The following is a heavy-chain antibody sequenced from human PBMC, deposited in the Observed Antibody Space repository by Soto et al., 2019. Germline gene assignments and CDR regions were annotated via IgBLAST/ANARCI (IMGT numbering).Heavy chain of an antibody. V-gene: IGHV1-3*01. Sequence: ASVKVSCKASGYTFTSYAMHWVRQAPGQRLEWMGWINAGNGNTKYSQKFQGRVTITRDTSASTAYMELSSLRSEDTAVYYCARDLRRGGYCSGGSCPPRFDPWGQGTLVTVSS. J-gene: IGHJ5*02. CDR1: GYTFTSYA. CDR3: ARDLRRGGYCSGGSCPPRFDP. CDR2: INAGNGNT. D-gene: IGHD2-15*01.